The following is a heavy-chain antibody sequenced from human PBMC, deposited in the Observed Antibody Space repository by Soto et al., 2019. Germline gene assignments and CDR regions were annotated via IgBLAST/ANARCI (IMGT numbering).Heavy chain of an antibody. CDR2: IYYSGST. D-gene: IGHD6-13*01. Sequence: SETLSLTCTVSGGSISSYYWSWIRLPQGKGLEWIGYIYYSGSTNYNPSLKSRVTISVDTSKNQFSLKLSSVTAADTAVYYCAREQQLGLYDWFDPWGQGTLVTVSS. J-gene: IGHJ5*02. CDR3: AREQQLGLYDWFDP. CDR1: GGSISSYY. V-gene: IGHV4-59*01.